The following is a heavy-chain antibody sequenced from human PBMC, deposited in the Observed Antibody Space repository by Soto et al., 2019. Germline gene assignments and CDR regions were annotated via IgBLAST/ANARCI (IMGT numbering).Heavy chain of an antibody. V-gene: IGHV4-30-4*01. J-gene: IGHJ2*01. CDR2: IYSSGRT. Sequence: QVQLQESGPGLVKPSQTLSLTCTVAGGSISSGDYYWGWILQPPGQGLEWMGYIYSSGRTYYNPTLKSRVTISVDTSKNQFSLKLSYLTATDTALYYCVTEGYDPWYFDLWGRGTLVTVSS. D-gene: IGHD3-22*01. CDR1: GGSISSGDYY. CDR3: VTEGYDPWYFDL.